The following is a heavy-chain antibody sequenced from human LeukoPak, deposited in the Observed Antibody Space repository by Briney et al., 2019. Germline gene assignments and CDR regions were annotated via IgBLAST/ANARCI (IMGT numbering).Heavy chain of an antibody. Sequence: GGSLRLSCAASGFTFSNYWMHWVRQAPGKGLVWVSRINSDGINTSYADSVKGRFTISRDNAKNSLYLQMNSLRAEDTAVYYCASGLYGSGWYMYYFDYWGQGTLVTVSS. V-gene: IGHV3-74*01. CDR2: INSDGINT. CDR3: ASGLYGSGWYMYYFDY. CDR1: GFTFSNYW. D-gene: IGHD6-19*01. J-gene: IGHJ4*02.